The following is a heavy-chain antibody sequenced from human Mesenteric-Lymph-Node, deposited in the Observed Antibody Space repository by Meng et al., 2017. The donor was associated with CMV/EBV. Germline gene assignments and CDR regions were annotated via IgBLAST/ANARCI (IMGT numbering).Heavy chain of an antibody. Sequence: GGSLRLSCAASGFTFSSYGMHWVRQAPGKGLEWVAFIRYDGSNKYYADSVKGRFTISRDNAKNSLFLQMNSLRAEDTALYYCAREMNIAVASLDYWGQGTLVTVSS. V-gene: IGHV3-30*02. D-gene: IGHD6-19*01. J-gene: IGHJ4*02. CDR2: IRYDGSNK. CDR1: GFTFSSYG. CDR3: AREMNIAVASLDY.